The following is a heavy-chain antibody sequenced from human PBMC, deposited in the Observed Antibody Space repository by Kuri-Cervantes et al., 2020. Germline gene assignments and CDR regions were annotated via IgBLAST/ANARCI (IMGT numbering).Heavy chain of an antibody. D-gene: IGHD2-15*01. Sequence: GESLKISCAISGFTFSTYWMTWVRQAPGKGLEWVANINQDESEKYYVESVKGRFTISRDNAKNSLYLQMNSLRAEDTAVYYCARGSATVSTTNDYWGQGTLVTVSS. V-gene: IGHV3-7*01. J-gene: IGHJ4*02. CDR1: GFTFSTYW. CDR3: ARGSATVSTTNDY. CDR2: INQDESEK.